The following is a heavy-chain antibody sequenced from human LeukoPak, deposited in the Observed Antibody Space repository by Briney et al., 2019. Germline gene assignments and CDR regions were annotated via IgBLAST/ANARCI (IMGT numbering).Heavy chain of an antibody. CDR2: ISYDGSNK. Sequence: GGSLRLSCAASGFTFSSYAMHWVRQAPGKGLEWVAVISYDGSNKYYADSVKGRFTISRDNSKNTLYLQMNSLRAEDTAVYYCARDMYYYDSSGYHYFDYWGQGTLVTVSS. D-gene: IGHD3-22*01. J-gene: IGHJ4*02. CDR3: ARDMYYYDSSGYHYFDY. V-gene: IGHV3-30*04. CDR1: GFTFSSYA.